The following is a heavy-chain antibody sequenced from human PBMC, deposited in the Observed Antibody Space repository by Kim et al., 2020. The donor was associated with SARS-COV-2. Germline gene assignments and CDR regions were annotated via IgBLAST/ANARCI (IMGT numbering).Heavy chain of an antibody. CDR1: GYTFTSYY. CDR3: AREVWRIVPAAHDAFDI. CDR2: INPSGGST. V-gene: IGHV1-46*01. J-gene: IGHJ3*02. D-gene: IGHD2-2*01. Sequence: ASVKVSCKASGYTFTSYYMHWVRQAPGQGLEWMGIINPSGGSTSYAQKFQGRVTMTRDTSTSTVYMELSSLRSEDTAVYYCAREVWRIVPAAHDAFDIWGQGTMVTVSS.